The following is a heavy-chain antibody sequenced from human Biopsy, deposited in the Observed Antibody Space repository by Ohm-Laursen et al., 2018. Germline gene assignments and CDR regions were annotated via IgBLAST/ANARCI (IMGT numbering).Heavy chain of an antibody. CDR1: GDSVTKYF. Sequence: GTLSLTCTVSGDSVTKYFWSWIRQPLGKGLEWIGYVSYSGNTKYNPSLKSRVIISADTSKNQFSLKLSSVTAADTAMYYCAAYYYDSSGYFYAFRYWGQGTLVTVSS. CDR2: VSYSGNT. V-gene: IGHV4-59*08. D-gene: IGHD3-22*01. CDR3: AAYYYDSSGYFYAFRY. J-gene: IGHJ4*02.